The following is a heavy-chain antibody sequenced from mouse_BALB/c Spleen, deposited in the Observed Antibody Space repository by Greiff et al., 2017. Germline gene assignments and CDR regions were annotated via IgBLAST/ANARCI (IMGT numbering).Heavy chain of an antibody. CDR1: GYTFTSYW. Sequence: QVQLQQSGAELVKPGASVKLSCKASGYTFTSYWMHWVKQRPGQGLEWIGEIDPSDSYTNYNQKFKGKATLTVDKSSSTAYMQLSSLTSEDSAVYYCARGGGITTATFWYFDVWGAGTTVTVSS. J-gene: IGHJ1*01. V-gene: IGHV1-69*02. D-gene: IGHD1-2*01. CDR3: ARGGGITTATFWYFDV. CDR2: IDPSDSYT.